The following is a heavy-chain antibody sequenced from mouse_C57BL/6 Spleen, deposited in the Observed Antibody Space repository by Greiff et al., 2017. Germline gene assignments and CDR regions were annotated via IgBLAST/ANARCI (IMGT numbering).Heavy chain of an antibody. CDR3: ARDLDGYYPFAY. V-gene: IGHV3-6*01. CDR1: GYSITSGYY. Sequence: DVNLQESGPGLVKPSQSLSLTCSVTGYSITSGYYWNWIRQFPGNKLEWMGYISYDGSNNYNPSLKNRISITRDTSKNQFFLKLNSVTTEDTATYYCARDLDGYYPFAYWGQGTLVTVSA. J-gene: IGHJ3*01. CDR2: ISYDGSN. D-gene: IGHD2-3*01.